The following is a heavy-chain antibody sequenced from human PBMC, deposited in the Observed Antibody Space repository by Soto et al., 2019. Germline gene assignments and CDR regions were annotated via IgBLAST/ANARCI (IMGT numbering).Heavy chain of an antibody. CDR1: GFTFSTYW. CDR2: IKHDGSEK. Sequence: GGSLRLSCEGSGFTFSTYWMIWVRQAPGKGLEWVANIKHDGSEKYYVDSVKGRFTISRDNAKNSLYLQMNSLRAEDTAVYYCARDRRLLEWVEPFDYWGQGTLVTVSS. V-gene: IGHV3-7*01. D-gene: IGHD3-3*01. CDR3: ARDRRLLEWVEPFDY. J-gene: IGHJ4*02.